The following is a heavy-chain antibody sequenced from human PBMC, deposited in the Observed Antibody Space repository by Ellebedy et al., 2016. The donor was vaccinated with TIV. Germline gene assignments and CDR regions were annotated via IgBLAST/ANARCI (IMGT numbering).Heavy chain of an antibody. Sequence: GESLKISCAASGFTFSNYGMHWVRQAPGKGLEWVAVISYDGSNKNYADSVKGRFTISRDNSKNTLYLQMNSLRAEDTAVYYCAKDTGHSGYDSAMEYWGQGTLVTVS. CDR1: GFTFSNYG. CDR3: AKDTGHSGYDSAMEY. CDR2: ISYDGSNK. V-gene: IGHV3-30*18. J-gene: IGHJ4*02. D-gene: IGHD5-12*01.